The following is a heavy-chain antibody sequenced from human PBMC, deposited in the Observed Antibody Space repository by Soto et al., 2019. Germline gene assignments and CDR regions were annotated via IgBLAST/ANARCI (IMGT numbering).Heavy chain of an antibody. CDR1: GFTFSSYS. V-gene: IGHV3-48*01. Sequence: EVQLVESGGGLVQPGGSLRLSCAASGFTFSSYSMNWVRQAPGKGLEWVSYISSSSGTTYYADSVKGRFTISRDNAKNSLYLQMNSLRAEDTAVYYCARDLYGDYIFDYGGQGTLVTVSP. J-gene: IGHJ4*02. CDR3: ARDLYGDYIFDY. D-gene: IGHD4-17*01. CDR2: ISSSSGTT.